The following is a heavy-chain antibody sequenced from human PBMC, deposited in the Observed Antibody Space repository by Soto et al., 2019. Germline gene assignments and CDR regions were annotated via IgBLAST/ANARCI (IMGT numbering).Heavy chain of an antibody. J-gene: IGHJ3*02. CDR3: ARASYLDPAFDI. D-gene: IGHD2-2*03. CDR2: VNPNSGNT. CDR1: GYTFTSYA. Sequence: QVPLVQSGAEVKRPGASVKVSCKASGYTFTSYAFNWVRQAPGQGLEWMGWVNPNSGNTDYAQKFQGRVTMTRNTSIRTAYMELSSLRSEDTAVYYCARASYLDPAFDIWGQGTMVTVSS. V-gene: IGHV1-8*01.